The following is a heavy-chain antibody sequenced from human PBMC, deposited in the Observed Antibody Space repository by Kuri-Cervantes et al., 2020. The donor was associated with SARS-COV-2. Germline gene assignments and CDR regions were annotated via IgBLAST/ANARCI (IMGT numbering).Heavy chain of an antibody. CDR3: VREVTFHYYYYYTDV. CDR1: GFTFSNYW. J-gene: IGHJ6*03. Sequence: GGSLRLSCAASGFTFSNYWMHWVRQGPGKGLVWVSRINSDGSSTSYADSVKGRFTISRDNAKNTLYLQMNSLRAEDTAVFYCVREVTFHYYYYYTDVWGKGTTVTVSS. D-gene: IGHD4-23*01. V-gene: IGHV3-74*01. CDR2: INSDGSST.